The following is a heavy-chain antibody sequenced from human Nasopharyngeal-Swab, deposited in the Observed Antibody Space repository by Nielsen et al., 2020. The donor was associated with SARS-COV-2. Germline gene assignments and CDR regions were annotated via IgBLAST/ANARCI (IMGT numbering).Heavy chain of an antibody. CDR1: GGSFSGYY. J-gene: IGHJ4*02. CDR3: ARGDFRQIAASYYFDY. D-gene: IGHD6-6*01. V-gene: IGHV4-34*01. CDR2: INHSGST. Sequence: SETLSLTCAVYGGSFSGYYWSWIRQPPGKGLEWIGEINHSGSTNYNPPLKSRVTISVDTSKNQFSLKLSSVTAADTAVYYCARGDFRQIAASYYFDYWGQGTLVTVSS.